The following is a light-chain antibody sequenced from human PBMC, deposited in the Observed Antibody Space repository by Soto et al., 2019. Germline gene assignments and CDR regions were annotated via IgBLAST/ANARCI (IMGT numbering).Light chain of an antibody. J-gene: IGKJ4*01. V-gene: IGKV3-20*01. CDR3: QQFSSYPLT. Sequence: ETVLKQSPGTLSLSSGYRATLSRRASQTVRNNYLAWYQQKPGQAPRLLIYDASSRATGIPDRFSGGGSGTDFTLTISRLEPEDFAVYYCQQFSSYPLTFGGGTKVDIK. CDR1: QTVRNNY. CDR2: DAS.